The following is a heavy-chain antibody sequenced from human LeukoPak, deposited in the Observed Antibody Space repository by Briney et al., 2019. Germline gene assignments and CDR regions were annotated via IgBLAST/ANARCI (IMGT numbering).Heavy chain of an antibody. J-gene: IGHJ6*03. Sequence: SETLSLTCTVSGGSISSRSYCWGWIRQPPGKGLEWIGSIYYSGSTYYNPSLKSRVTISVDTSKNQFSLKLNSVTSADTAVHSFLGEGYDGSGYCAFIRWGKG. CDR1: GGSISSRSYC. CDR3: LGEGYDGSGYCAFIR. V-gene: IGHV4-39*01. D-gene: IGHD3-22*01. CDR2: IYYSGST.